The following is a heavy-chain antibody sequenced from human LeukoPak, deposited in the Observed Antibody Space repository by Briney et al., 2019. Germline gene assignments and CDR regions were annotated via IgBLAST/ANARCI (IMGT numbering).Heavy chain of an antibody. D-gene: IGHD6-6*01. CDR1: GFTFSDYY. J-gene: IGHJ3*02. CDR3: ARAYIAARPDDAFDI. V-gene: IGHV3-11*01. Sequence: GGSLRLSCAASGFTFSDYYMSWIRQAPGKGLEWVSYISSSGSTIYYADSVKGRFTISRDNAKNSLYLQMNSLRAEDTAVYYCARAYIAARPDDAFDIWSQGTMVTVSS. CDR2: ISSSGSTI.